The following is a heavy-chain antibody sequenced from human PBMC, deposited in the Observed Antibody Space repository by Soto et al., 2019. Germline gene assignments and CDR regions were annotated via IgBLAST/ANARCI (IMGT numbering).Heavy chain of an antibody. V-gene: IGHV1-2*02. CDR2: FNPNSGDT. Sequence: ASVKVSCKASGYTFTAYSMHWVRQAPGQGLEWIGWFNPNSGDTVYAEKFQGRVTLTRDTSISTAYMELSSLGSDDTALYYCAREGSAVLALDYWGQGTLVTVSS. CDR1: GYTFTAYS. CDR3: AREGSAVLALDY. J-gene: IGHJ4*02. D-gene: IGHD6-19*01.